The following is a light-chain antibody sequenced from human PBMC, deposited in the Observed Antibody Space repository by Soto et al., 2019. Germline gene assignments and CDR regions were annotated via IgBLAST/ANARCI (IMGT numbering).Light chain of an antibody. CDR3: QQYGSSPRT. CDR1: QSLSSSQ. V-gene: IGKV3-20*01. Sequence: VCSLSRGSVSLSPRESATFSCSLSQSLSSSQLAWYQQKPGQAPRLLIHDASSRAAGIADRFTGSGSGTDFTLTITTLEPEDFAVYYCQQYGSSPRTFGLGTNVGI. J-gene: IGKJ4*02. CDR2: DAS.